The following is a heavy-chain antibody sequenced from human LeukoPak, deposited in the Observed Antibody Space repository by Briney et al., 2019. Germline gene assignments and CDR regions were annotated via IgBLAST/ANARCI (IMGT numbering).Heavy chain of an antibody. CDR3: ASILTVATTGSDAFDI. Sequence: SETLSLTCTVSGYSISSGYYWGWIRQPPGKGLEWIGSIYHSGSTYYNPSLKSRVTISVDTCKNQFSLKLSSVTAADTAVYYCASILTVATTGSDAFDIWGQGTMVTVSS. V-gene: IGHV4-38-2*02. CDR1: GYSISSGYY. D-gene: IGHD5-12*01. J-gene: IGHJ3*02. CDR2: IYHSGST.